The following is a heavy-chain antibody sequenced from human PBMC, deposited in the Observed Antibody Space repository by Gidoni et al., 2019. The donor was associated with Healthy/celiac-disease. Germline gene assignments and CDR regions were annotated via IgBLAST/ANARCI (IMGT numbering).Heavy chain of an antibody. CDR2: IYYSGST. V-gene: IGHV4-59*01. D-gene: IGHD3-22*01. J-gene: IGHJ4*02. CDR3: ARGGLPSGSSGYLPTIDY. Sequence: QVQLQESGPGLVKPSETLSLTCTVSGGSISSYYWSWIRQPPGKGLEWIGYIYYSGSTNYNPSLKSRVTISVDTSKNQFSLKLSSVTAADTAVYYCARGGLPSGSSGYLPTIDYWGQGTLVTVSS. CDR1: GGSISSYY.